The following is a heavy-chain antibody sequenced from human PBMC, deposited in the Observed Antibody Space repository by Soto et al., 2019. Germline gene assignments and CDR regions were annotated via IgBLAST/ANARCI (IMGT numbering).Heavy chain of an antibody. Sequence: GGSLRLSCAASGFTFSNAWMSWVRQAPGKGLEWVGRIKSKTDGGTTDYAAHVKGRFTISRDDSKNTLYLQMNSLKTEDTAVYYCTTDQEEKWIQLWQLDYWGQGTLVTVSS. V-gene: IGHV3-15*01. CDR2: IKSKTDGGTT. D-gene: IGHD5-18*01. J-gene: IGHJ4*02. CDR3: TTDQEEKWIQLWQLDY. CDR1: GFTFSNAW.